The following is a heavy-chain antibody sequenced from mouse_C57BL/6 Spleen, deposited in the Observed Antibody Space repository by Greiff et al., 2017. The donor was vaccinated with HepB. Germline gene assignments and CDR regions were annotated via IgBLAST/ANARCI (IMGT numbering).Heavy chain of an antibody. CDR3: TRRYYYGFYAMDY. CDR2: IYPGNSDT. CDR1: GYTFTSYW. D-gene: IGHD1-2*01. J-gene: IGHJ4*01. V-gene: IGHV1-5*01. Sequence: EVQLQQSGTVLARPGASVKMSCKTSGYTFTSYWMHWVKQRPGQGLEWIGAIYPGNSDTSYNQKFKGKAKLTAVTSASTAYMELSSLTNEDSAVYYCTRRYYYGFYAMDYWGQGTSVTVSS.